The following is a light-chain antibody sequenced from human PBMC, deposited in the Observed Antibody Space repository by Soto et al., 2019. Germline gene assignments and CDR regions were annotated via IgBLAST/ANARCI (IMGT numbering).Light chain of an antibody. CDR1: SSDVGNYNL. V-gene: IGLV2-14*02. CDR3: SSYTSSSTYVV. CDR2: EGS. Sequence: QSALTQPASVSGSPGQSITISCTGTSSDVGNYNLVSWYQQHPGKAPKLIIYEGSKRPSGVSNRFSGSKSGNTASLTISGLQAEDEADYYCSSYTSSSTYVVFGGGTKLTVL. J-gene: IGLJ2*01.